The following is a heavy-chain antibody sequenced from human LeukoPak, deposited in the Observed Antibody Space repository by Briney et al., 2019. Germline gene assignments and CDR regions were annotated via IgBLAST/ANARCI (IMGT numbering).Heavy chain of an antibody. CDR2: INPNSGCT. V-gene: IGHV1-2*02. J-gene: IGHJ5*02. D-gene: IGHD3-10*02. CDR1: GYTFTGYY. Sequence: SLKVSCKSSGYTFTGYYIHWVQQAPGQGLEWMGWINPNSGCTNYAQKFPGRLTMTRDTSISTAYMEMNKLKSDDPAVYYCASRLFGELLSSGWFDPWGQGTLVTVSS. CDR3: ASRLFGELLSSGWFDP.